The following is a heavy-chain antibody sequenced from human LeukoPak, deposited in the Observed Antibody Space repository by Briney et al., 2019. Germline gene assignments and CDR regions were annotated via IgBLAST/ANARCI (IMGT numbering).Heavy chain of an antibody. CDR1: GGTFSSYA. J-gene: IGHJ5*02. D-gene: IGHD5-12*01. CDR2: IIPILGIA. CDR3: ARDSGSGYSGFLWFDP. Sequence: SVTVSCKASGGTFSSYAISWVRQAPGQGLEWMGRIIPILGIANYAQKFQGRVTITADKSTSTAYMELSSLRSEDTAVYYCARDSGSGYSGFLWFDPWGQGTLVTVSS. V-gene: IGHV1-69*04.